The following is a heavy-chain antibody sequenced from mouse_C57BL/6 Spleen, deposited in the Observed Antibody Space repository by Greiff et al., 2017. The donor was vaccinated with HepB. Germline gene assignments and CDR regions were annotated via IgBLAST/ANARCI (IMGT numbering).Heavy chain of an antibody. D-gene: IGHD2-2*01. V-gene: IGHV1-55*01. J-gene: IGHJ3*01. Sequence: QVQLQQPGAELVKPGASVKMSCKASGYTFTSYWITWVKQRPGQGLEWIGDIYPGSGSTTYNEKFKSKATLTVDTSSRTAYMQLSSLTSEDSAVYYCARSNIYYGYDGGAWFAYWGQGPLVTVSA. CDR2: IYPGSGST. CDR1: GYTFTSYW. CDR3: ARSNIYYGYDGGAWFAY.